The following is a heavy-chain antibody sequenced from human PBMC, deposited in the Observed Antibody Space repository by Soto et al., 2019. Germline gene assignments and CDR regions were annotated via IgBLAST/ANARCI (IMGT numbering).Heavy chain of an antibody. CDR3: ARLLVDPYYFDY. J-gene: IGHJ4*02. CDR1: GYSISSGYY. Sequence: SETLSLTCTVSGYSISSGYYWGWIRQPPGKGLEWIGSIYHSGSTYYNPSLKSRVTISVDTSKNQFSLKLSSVTAADTAVYYCARLLVDPYYFDYWGQGTLVTVSS. D-gene: IGHD1-26*01. CDR2: IYHSGST. V-gene: IGHV4-38-2*02.